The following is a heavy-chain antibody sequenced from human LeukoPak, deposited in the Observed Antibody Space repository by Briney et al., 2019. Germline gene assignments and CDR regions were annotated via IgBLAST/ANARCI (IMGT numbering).Heavy chain of an antibody. CDR3: ARKRSPGAFDI. CDR1: GFTFSSYE. Sequence: GGALRLSCAASGFTFSSYEMNWVRQAPGRGLEWVSYISSSGSTIYYADSVKGRFTISRDNAKNSLYLQMNSLRAEDTAVYYCARKRSPGAFDIWGQGTMVTVSS. CDR2: ISSSGSTI. J-gene: IGHJ3*02. V-gene: IGHV3-48*03.